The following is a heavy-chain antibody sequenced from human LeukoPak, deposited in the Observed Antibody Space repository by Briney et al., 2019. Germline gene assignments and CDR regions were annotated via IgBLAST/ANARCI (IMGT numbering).Heavy chain of an antibody. CDR1: GGSFSGYY. V-gene: IGHV4-59*10. J-gene: IGHJ5*02. Sequence: ASETLFLTCAVYGGSFSGYYWSWIRQPAGKGLEWIGRIYTSGSTNYNPSLKSRVTMSVDTSKNQFSLKLSSVTAADTAVHYCARGVTRFDPWGQGTLVTVSS. D-gene: IGHD4-23*01. CDR2: IYTSGST. CDR3: ARGVTRFDP.